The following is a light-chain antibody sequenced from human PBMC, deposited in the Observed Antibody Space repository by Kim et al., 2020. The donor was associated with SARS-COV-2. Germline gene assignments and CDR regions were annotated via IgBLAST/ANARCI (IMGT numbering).Light chain of an antibody. CDR3: QQYNNWPPLT. CDR1: QRVSSN. V-gene: IGKV3-15*01. J-gene: IGKJ4*01. CDR2: GAS. Sequence: SPGERATLSCRASQRVSSNLAWYQQKPGQAPRLLIYGASTRATGIPARFGGSGSGTEFTLTISSLQSEDFAVYYCQQYNNWPPLTFGGGTKVDIK.